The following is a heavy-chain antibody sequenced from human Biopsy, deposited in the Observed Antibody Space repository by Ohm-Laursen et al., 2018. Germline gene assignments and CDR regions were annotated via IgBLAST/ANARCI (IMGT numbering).Heavy chain of an antibody. Sequence: SQTLSLTCTVSGGSISSYYWTWIRQPPGKGLEWIGDVYYSGSTNRNPSLKSRVTMSVDTSKSQFSLRLTSVTAADTAVYYCAATNYSAYTTIDHWGQGTLISVSS. CDR2: VYYSGST. V-gene: IGHV4-59*12. D-gene: IGHD5-12*01. CDR1: GGSISSYY. CDR3: AATNYSAYTTIDH. J-gene: IGHJ4*02.